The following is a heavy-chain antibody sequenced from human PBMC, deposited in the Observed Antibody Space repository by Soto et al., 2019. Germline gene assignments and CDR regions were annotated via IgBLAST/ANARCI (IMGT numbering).Heavy chain of an antibody. D-gene: IGHD2-15*01. Sequence: LRLSCAASGFTFSSYAMSWVRQAPGKGLEWVSAISGSGGSTYYADSVKGRFTISRDNSKNTLYLQMNSLRAEDTAVYYCAKGIGGSMAHYYGMDVWGQGTTVTVSS. J-gene: IGHJ6*02. V-gene: IGHV3-23*01. CDR2: ISGSGGST. CDR3: AKGIGGSMAHYYGMDV. CDR1: GFTFSSYA.